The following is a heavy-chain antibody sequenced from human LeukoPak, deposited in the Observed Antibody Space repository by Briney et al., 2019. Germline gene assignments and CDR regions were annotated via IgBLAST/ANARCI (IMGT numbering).Heavy chain of an antibody. V-gene: IGHV4-61*02. CDR1: GGSINGGNYY. CDR3: ARDGRGLGFYYYYMDV. Sequence: SETLSLTCTVSGGSINGGNYYWSWIRQPAGKGLEWIGRIYTSGSTNYNPSLKSRVTISLDMSKNQFSLKLSSVTAADTAVYYCARDGRGLGFYYYYMDVWGKGTTVTVSS. J-gene: IGHJ6*03. CDR2: IYTSGST.